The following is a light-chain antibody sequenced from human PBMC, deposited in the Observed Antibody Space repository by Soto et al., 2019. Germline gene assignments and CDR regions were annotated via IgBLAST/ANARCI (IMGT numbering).Light chain of an antibody. Sequence: QPVLTQPPSASGTPGQRVTISCSGSSSNIGSNYVYWYQQLPGTAPKLLIYRNNQRPSGVPDRFSGSKSGTSASLAISGLRSEDEGDYYCAAWDDSLSGRVFGTGTKLTVL. CDR2: RNN. V-gene: IGLV1-47*01. CDR1: SSNIGSNY. J-gene: IGLJ1*01. CDR3: AAWDDSLSGRV.